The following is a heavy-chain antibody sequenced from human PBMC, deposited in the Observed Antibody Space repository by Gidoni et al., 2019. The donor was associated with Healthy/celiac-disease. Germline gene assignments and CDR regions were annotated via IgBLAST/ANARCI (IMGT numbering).Heavy chain of an antibody. Sequence: EVQLVESGGGLVQPGWSLRLSCAASGFNFDDYAKHWVRQAPGKGLEWVSGISWNRGSVAYADSVKGRFTISRDNAKNSVYLEMNSLRAEDTALYYCATFGEDENDYWGQGTLVTVSS. J-gene: IGHJ4*02. CDR1: GFNFDDYA. V-gene: IGHV3-9*01. CDR2: ISWNRGSV. D-gene: IGHD3-16*01. CDR3: ATFGEDENDY.